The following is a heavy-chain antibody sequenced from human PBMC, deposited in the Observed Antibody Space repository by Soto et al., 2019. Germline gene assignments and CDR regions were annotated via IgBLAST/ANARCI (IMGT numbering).Heavy chain of an antibody. Sequence: QVQLVESGGGLVKPGGSLRLACAASGFSFDDSYMSWIRQAPGKGLEWLSYISGGSSYTNYADSVKGRFTISRDKAKRSLYLEMNSLRADDTAVYYCAKTIVAASGYYFDHWGQGNLVTVSS. CDR3: AKTIVAASGYYFDH. V-gene: IGHV3-11*06. D-gene: IGHD2-21*01. J-gene: IGHJ4*02. CDR2: ISGGSSYT. CDR1: GFSFDDSY.